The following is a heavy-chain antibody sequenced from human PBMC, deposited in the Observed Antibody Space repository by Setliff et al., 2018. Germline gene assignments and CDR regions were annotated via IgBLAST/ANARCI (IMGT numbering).Heavy chain of an antibody. Sequence: GGSLRLSCAASGFTFSDYYMSWIRQAPGKGLEWVSHISMSGGTIYYADSVKGRFAISRDNSKNTLYLQMNSLRAADTAVYYCAKNGFGVVALGVNNWFDPWGQGTLVTVSS. CDR3: AKNGFGVVALGVNNWFDP. CDR1: GFTFSDYY. D-gene: IGHD3-10*01. J-gene: IGHJ5*02. CDR2: ISMSGGTI. V-gene: IGHV3-11*01.